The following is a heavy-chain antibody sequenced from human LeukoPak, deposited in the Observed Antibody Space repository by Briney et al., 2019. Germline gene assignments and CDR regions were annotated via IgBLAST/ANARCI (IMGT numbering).Heavy chain of an antibody. CDR1: GGTFSSYI. D-gene: IGHD6-13*01. J-gene: IGHJ1*01. V-gene: IGHV1-69*13. CDR3: ARGRSSSWTDYFQH. CDR2: VIPIFGTA. Sequence: SSVTVSCKASGGTFSSYIINWVRQAPGQGLEWMGGVIPIFGTANYAQKFQGRVTITADESTSTAYMDLSSLTSEDTAVYYCARGRSSSWTDYFQHWGQGTLVTVSS.